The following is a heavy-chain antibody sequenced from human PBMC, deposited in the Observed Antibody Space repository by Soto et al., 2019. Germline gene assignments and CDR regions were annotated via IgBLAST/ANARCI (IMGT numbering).Heavy chain of an antibody. CDR3: ARSPLYDFWSGYYTAYFDY. D-gene: IGHD3-3*01. Sequence: EVQLVESGGGLIQPGGSLRLSCAASGFTVSSNYMSWVRQAPGKGLEWVSVIYSGGSTYYADSVKGRFTISRDNSKNTLYLQMNSLRAEDTAVYYCARSPLYDFWSGYYTAYFDYWGQGTLVTVSS. CDR2: IYSGGST. J-gene: IGHJ4*02. CDR1: GFTVSSNY. V-gene: IGHV3-53*01.